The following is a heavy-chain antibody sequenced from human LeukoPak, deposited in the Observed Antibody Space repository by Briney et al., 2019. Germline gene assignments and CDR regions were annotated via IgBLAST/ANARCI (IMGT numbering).Heavy chain of an antibody. J-gene: IGHJ3*02. D-gene: IGHD4-17*01. CDR1: RFTFSSYW. CDR2: IKQDGSEK. Sequence: PGGSLRLSCAASRFTFSSYWMSWVRQAPGKGLEWVADIKQDGSEKYFADSVKARFTISRDNAKNSLYLQMNSLRPEDTAVYYCARSTYGAFDIWGQGTMVAVSS. CDR3: ARSTYGAFDI. V-gene: IGHV3-7*05.